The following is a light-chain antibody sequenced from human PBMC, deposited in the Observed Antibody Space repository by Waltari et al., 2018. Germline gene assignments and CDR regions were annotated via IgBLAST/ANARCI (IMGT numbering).Light chain of an antibody. CDR1: SSNIGRHS. J-gene: IGLJ2*01. CDR2: SSS. Sequence: QSVLTPPPSASGTPGQRVTISCYGTSSNIGRHSLHWYQQLPGMAPKLLIYSSSQRPSGVPDRFSASKSGTSATLAISGPQSEDEADYYCAAWDDSLTLVVFGGGTKLTVL. V-gene: IGLV1-44*01. CDR3: AAWDDSLTLVV.